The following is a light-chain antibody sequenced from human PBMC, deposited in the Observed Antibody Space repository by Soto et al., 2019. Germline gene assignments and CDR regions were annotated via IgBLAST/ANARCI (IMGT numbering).Light chain of an antibody. CDR1: QSASSSY. V-gene: IGKV3-20*01. CDR2: CAS. J-gene: IGKJ4*01. CDR3: QHYNSAPLT. Sequence: ESVLTQSPGTLSLSGGERASLSCRVSQSASSSYLAWYQQKPGLAPRLLIYCASSRATGIPDRFSGSGSGTDFTLTISSLQPEDVAAYYCQHYNSAPLTFGGGTKV.